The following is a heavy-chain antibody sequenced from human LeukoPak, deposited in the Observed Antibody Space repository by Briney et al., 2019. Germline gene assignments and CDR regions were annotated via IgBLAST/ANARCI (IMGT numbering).Heavy chain of an antibody. J-gene: IGHJ5*02. CDR3: ARGGYYGSGNDFRFDP. CDR1: GGSLSSYY. D-gene: IGHD3-10*01. V-gene: IGHV4-59*01. CDR2: IHHTGST. Sequence: PSETLSLTCTVSGGSLSSYYWSWIRQPPGKGLECIGYIHHTGSTDYNPSLKSRVTISVEASKNQFSLKLKSVTAADTAVYYCARGGYYGSGNDFRFDPWGQGTLVTVSS.